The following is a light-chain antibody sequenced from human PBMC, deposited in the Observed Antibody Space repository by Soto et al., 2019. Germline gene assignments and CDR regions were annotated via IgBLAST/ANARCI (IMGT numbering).Light chain of an antibody. J-gene: IGLJ2*01. CDR2: EVS. CDR3: SSYTSSSPVV. V-gene: IGLV2-14*01. Sequence: QSVLTQPASVSGSPGQSITISCTGTSSDVGGYNYVSWYQQHPGKAPKLMIYEVSNRPSGVSNRFSGSNSGNTASLTISGLQAEDEADYYCSSYTSSSPVVFGGGTKLTVL. CDR1: SSDVGGYNY.